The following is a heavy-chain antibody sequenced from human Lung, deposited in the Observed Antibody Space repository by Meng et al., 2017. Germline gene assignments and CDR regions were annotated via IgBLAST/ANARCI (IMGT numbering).Heavy chain of an antibody. CDR1: GVTFSSYS. D-gene: IGHD3-10*01. J-gene: IGHJ5*02. Sequence: EVQLVESGGGLVKPGGSRRRSGAASGVTFSSYSMNWVRQAPGKGLEWVSSISSSSSYIYYADSVKGRFTISRDNAKNSLYLQMNSLRAEDTAVYYCARDPRVLLWFGESGWFDPWGQGTLVTVSS. CDR2: ISSSSSYI. CDR3: ARDPRVLLWFGESGWFDP. V-gene: IGHV3-21*01.